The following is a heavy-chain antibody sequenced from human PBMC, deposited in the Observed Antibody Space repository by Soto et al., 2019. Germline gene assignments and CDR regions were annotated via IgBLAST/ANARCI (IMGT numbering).Heavy chain of an antibody. Sequence: GGSLRLSCAASGFIFSNFAMSWVRQAPGKGLEWVSAISGSGGATWYADSVRGRLTISRDNSKNTLYLQVSSLRAEDTAVYYCARDRAFPRDTFDYWGRGTMVTVYS. CDR2: ISGSGGAT. CDR3: ARDRAFPRDTFDY. J-gene: IGHJ4*02. V-gene: IGHV3-23*01. CDR1: GFIFSNFA.